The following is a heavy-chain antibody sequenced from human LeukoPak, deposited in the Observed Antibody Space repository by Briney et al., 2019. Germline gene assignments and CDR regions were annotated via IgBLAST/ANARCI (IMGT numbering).Heavy chain of an antibody. D-gene: IGHD3-22*01. V-gene: IGHV3-30*04. CDR1: GFTFSNSA. Sequence: GGSLRLSCAASGFTFSNSAMHWVRQAPDKVLEWVAVISYDGGTKYYADSVKGRFTISRDTSKNTIYMQMSSLRAEDTAVYYCARDPDTYFDYWGQGTLVIV. CDR3: ARDPDTYFDY. J-gene: IGHJ4*02. CDR2: ISYDGGTK.